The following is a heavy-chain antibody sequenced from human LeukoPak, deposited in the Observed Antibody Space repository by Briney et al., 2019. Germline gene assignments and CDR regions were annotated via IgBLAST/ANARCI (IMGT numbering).Heavy chain of an antibody. D-gene: IGHD3-22*01. Sequence: SETLSLTCTVSGGPISSGGYYWSWIRQPPGKGLEWIGYIYYSGSTNYNPSLKSRVTISVDTSKNQFSLKLSSVTAADTAVYYCARDRGDYDSSGYYRPSDAFDIWGQGTMVTVSS. CDR1: GGPISSGGYY. CDR3: ARDRGDYDSSGYYRPSDAFDI. CDR2: IYYSGST. V-gene: IGHV4-61*08. J-gene: IGHJ3*02.